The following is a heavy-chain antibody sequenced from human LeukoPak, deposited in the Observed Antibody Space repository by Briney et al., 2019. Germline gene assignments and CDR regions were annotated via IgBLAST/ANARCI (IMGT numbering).Heavy chain of an antibody. D-gene: IGHD2-15*01. CDR3: APSPCSGDSCYRFDF. Sequence: SGTLSLTCAVSGASISSSYWWSWVRQPPGKGLEWIGEIHHSGSTKYNPSLKSRVTISVDKSKNQFSLKLSSVTAADTAVYYCAPSPCSGDSCYRFDFWGQGTQVTVSP. CDR2: IHHSGST. V-gene: IGHV4-4*02. CDR1: GASISSSYW. J-gene: IGHJ4*02.